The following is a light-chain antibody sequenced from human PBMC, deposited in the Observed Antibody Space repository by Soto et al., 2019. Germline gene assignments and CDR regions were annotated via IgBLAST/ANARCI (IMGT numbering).Light chain of an antibody. CDR1: QSISSY. J-gene: IGKJ3*01. V-gene: IGKV1-39*01. CDR3: QQSYSTPFT. CDR2: AAS. Sequence: DIQMTQSPSSLSASVGDRVTITCRASQSISSYLNWYQQKPGKAPKPLIYAASSLQSGVPSRFSGSGSGTDFTLTISSLQPEYFATYYCQQSYSTPFTFGPGTKVHIK.